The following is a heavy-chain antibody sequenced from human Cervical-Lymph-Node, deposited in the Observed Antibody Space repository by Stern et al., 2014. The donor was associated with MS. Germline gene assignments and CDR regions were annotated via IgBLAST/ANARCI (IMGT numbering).Heavy chain of an antibody. J-gene: IGHJ3*02. V-gene: IGHV3-9*01. CDR1: GFTFDDYA. CDR3: AKDISASLDTFDI. D-gene: IGHD6-19*01. CDR2: ISWNTGSI. Sequence: VQLVESGGGLVQPGRSLRLTCAASGFTFDDYAMHWVRQVPGKGLEWVSGISWNTGSIGYADSVKGRFTISRGSANSSLNLQMNSLRPEDTALYYCAKDISASLDTFDIWGQGTMVTVS.